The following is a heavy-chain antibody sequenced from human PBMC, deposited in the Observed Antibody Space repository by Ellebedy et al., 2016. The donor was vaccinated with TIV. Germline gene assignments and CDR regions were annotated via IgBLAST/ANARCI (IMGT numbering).Heavy chain of an antibody. CDR2: ISGSGGST. J-gene: IGHJ6*02. V-gene: IGHV3-23*01. D-gene: IGHD5-18*01. CDR3: AKNSGYSYGTDYYYYYGMDV. CDR1: GFTFSSYA. Sequence: GGSLRLXXAASGFTFSSYAMSWVRQAPGKGLEWVPAISGSGGSTYYADSVKGRFTISRDNSKNTLYLQMDSLRAEDTAVYYCAKNSGYSYGTDYYYYYGMDVWGQGTTVTVSS.